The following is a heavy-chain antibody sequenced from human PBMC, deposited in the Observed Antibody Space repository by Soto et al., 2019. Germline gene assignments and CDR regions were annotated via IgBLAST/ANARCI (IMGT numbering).Heavy chain of an antibody. CDR1: GHTFSNYG. CDR2: ISLYSDGT. CDR3: ARVVPGAEAWFGP. V-gene: IGHV1-18*01. Sequence: VASVKVSCKTSGHTFSNYGITWVRQAPGQPLEWLGWISLYSDGTNYAQKFQGRVSMTTDTSTTTAYMELRSLRSDDTAVHYCARVVPGAEAWFGPWGQGTLVTVSS. J-gene: IGHJ5*02. D-gene: IGHD2-2*01.